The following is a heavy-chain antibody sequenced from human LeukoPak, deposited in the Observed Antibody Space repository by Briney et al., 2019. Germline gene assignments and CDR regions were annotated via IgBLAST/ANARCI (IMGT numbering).Heavy chain of an antibody. D-gene: IGHD2-2*01. CDR1: GYTFTGYY. Sequence: SVKVSCKASGYTFTGYYMHWVRQAPGQGLEWMGGIIPIFGTANYAQKFQGRVTITADESTSTAYMELSSLRSEDTAVYYCASGLEGYCSSTSCYHYYYYGMDVWGQGTTVTVSS. V-gene: IGHV1-69*13. J-gene: IGHJ6*02. CDR3: ASGLEGYCSSTSCYHYYYYGMDV. CDR2: IIPIFGTA.